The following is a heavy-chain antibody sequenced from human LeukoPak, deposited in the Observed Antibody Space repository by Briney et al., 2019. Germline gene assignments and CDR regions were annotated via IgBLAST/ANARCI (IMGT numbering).Heavy chain of an antibody. CDR3: ARGDSSSWFYYYYGMDV. CDR2: IYYSGST. J-gene: IGHJ6*02. CDR1: GGSISSSSYY. Sequence: SETLSLTCTVSGGSISSSSYYWGWIRQPPGKGLEWIGSIYYSGSTYYNPSLKSRVTISVDTSKNQFSLKLSSVTAADTAVYYCARGDSSSWFYYYYGMDVWGQGTTVTVSS. D-gene: IGHD6-13*01. V-gene: IGHV4-39*01.